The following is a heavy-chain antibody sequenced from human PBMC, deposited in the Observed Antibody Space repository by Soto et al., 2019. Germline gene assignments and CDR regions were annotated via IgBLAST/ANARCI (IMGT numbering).Heavy chain of an antibody. CDR3: ARVPDR. Sequence: PSETLSLTCTVSGDSVSSGTYFWSWIRQPPGKGLEWIGYIYHSGSTYYNPSLKSRVTISVDRSKNQFSLKLSSVTAADTAVYYCARVPDRWGQGTLVTVSS. CDR1: GDSVSSGTYF. D-gene: IGHD2-2*01. CDR2: IYHSGST. V-gene: IGHV4-30-2*01. J-gene: IGHJ5*02.